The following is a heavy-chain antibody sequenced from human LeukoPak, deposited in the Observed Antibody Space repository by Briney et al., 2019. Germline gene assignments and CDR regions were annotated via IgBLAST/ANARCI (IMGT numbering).Heavy chain of an antibody. J-gene: IGHJ4*02. CDR3: AKGRLDY. CDR1: GFTFSSYS. V-gene: IGHV3-21*04. CDR2: ISSSSSYI. Sequence: PGRSLRLSCAASGFTFSSYSMNWVRQAPGKGLEWVSSISSSSSYIYYADSVKGRFTISRDNAKNSLYLQMNSLRAEDTALYYCAKGRLDYWGQGTLVTVSS.